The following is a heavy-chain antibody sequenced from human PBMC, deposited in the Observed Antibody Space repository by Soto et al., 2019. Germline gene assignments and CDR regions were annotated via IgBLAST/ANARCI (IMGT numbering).Heavy chain of an antibody. J-gene: IGHJ4*02. D-gene: IGHD2-21*02. Sequence: SETLSLTCTVSGGSIGSYYWSWIRQPPGKGLEWIGYIYYSGSTNYNPSLKSRVTISVDTSKNQFSLKLSSVTAADTAVYYCARRAGDSYSPYFDYWGQGTLVTVSS. CDR1: GGSIGSYY. V-gene: IGHV4-59*01. CDR2: IYYSGST. CDR3: ARRAGDSYSPYFDY.